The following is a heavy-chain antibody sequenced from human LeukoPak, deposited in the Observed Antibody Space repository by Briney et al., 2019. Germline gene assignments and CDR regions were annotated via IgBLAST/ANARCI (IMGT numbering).Heavy chain of an antibody. Sequence: SETLSLTCTVSGDSISSSNSYWGWIRQPPGKGLEWFGTIYYSGSTYYNPSLKSRVSISLDTSKKQFSLKLSSVTAADTAVYYCARSKYSSGFYFDFWGHGTLVTVSS. D-gene: IGHD6-19*01. V-gene: IGHV4-39*01. CDR2: IYYSGST. CDR1: GDSISSSNSY. J-gene: IGHJ4*01. CDR3: ARSKYSSGFYFDF.